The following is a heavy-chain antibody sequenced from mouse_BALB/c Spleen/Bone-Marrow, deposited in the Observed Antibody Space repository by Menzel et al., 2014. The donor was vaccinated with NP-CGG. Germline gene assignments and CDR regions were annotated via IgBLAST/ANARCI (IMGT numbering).Heavy chain of an antibody. CDR2: TNPYNGGT. D-gene: IGHD2-1*01. CDR1: GYSFTGYT. CDR3: ARSGLYYGNYLYAMDY. J-gene: IGHJ4*01. Sequence: EVQLQQSGPELVKPGASMKISCKASGYSFTGYTMNWVKQSPGKNLEWIGLTNPYNGGTSYNQKFKGKATLTVDKSSSTAYMELLSLTSEDSAVYYCARSGLYYGNYLYAMDYWGQGTSVTVSS. V-gene: IGHV1-18*01.